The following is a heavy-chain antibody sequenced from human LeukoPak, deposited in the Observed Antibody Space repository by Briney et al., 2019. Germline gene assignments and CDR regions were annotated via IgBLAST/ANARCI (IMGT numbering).Heavy chain of an antibody. J-gene: IGHJ4*02. CDR2: ISTSGSTQ. D-gene: IGHD2-2*01. CDR3: AREGFCSTTTCHFSFDY. V-gene: IGHV3-48*03. CDR1: GFTFSSYG. Sequence: GGSLRLSCAASGFTFSSYGMNWVRQAPGKGLEWVSYISTSGSTQYYADSVKGRFTIPRDNAKNSLCLQMNSLRAEDTAVYYCAREGFCSTTTCHFSFDYWGQGILVTVSS.